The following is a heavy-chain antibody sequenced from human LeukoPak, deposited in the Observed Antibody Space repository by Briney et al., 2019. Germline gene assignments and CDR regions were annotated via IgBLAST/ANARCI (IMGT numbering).Heavy chain of an antibody. Sequence: SETLSLTCTVSGGSISSYYWSWIRQPPGKGLEWIGYIYYSGSTNYNPSLKSRVTISVDTSKNQFSLKLSSVTAADTAVYYCARPNCYDSSGYTAFDIWGQGTMVTVSS. CDR2: IYYSGST. V-gene: IGHV4-59*08. CDR1: GGSISSYY. CDR3: ARPNCYDSSGYTAFDI. J-gene: IGHJ3*02. D-gene: IGHD3-22*01.